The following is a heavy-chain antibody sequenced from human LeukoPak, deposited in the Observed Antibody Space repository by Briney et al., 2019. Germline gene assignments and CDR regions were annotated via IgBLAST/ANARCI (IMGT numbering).Heavy chain of an antibody. CDR3: ARVKSSGYGEYYFDY. Sequence: QPGGSLRLSCAASGFIFSSYWMHWVRQAPGKGLVWVSRINSDGSSTSYADSVKGRFTISRDNAKNTLYLQMNSLRAEDTAVYYCARVKSSGYGEYYFDYWGQGTLVTVSS. CDR2: INSDGSST. D-gene: IGHD5-12*01. J-gene: IGHJ4*02. CDR1: GFIFSSYW. V-gene: IGHV3-74*01.